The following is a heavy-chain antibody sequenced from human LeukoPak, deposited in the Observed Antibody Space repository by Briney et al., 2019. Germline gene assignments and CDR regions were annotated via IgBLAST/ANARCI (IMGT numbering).Heavy chain of an antibody. CDR1: GYTFTSYS. CDR3: ARHPYYDTSAYYVY. CDR2: ISTYNGKT. Sequence: ASVKVSCKASGYTFTSYSISWVRQAPGQGPEWTGWISTYNGKTNYAQKFQGRVIMTIDTSTKTAYMELSSLRSDDSAFYYCARHPYYDTSAYYVYWGQGTLVTVSS. J-gene: IGHJ4*02. D-gene: IGHD3-22*01. V-gene: IGHV1-18*01.